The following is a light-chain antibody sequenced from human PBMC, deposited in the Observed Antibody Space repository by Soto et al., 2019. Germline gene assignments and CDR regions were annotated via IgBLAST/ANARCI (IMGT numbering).Light chain of an antibody. CDR2: DVT. CDR1: SSDVGGYNY. V-gene: IGLV2-14*03. Sequence: QSALTQPASVSGFPGQSITIPCTGTSSDVGGYNYVSWYQHHPGKAPKLIIYDVTNRPSGVSNPFSGSKSGNTASLTISGLQPEDEADYYCSSYTTSNTRQIVFGTGTKVTVL. J-gene: IGLJ1*01. CDR3: SSYTTSNTRQIV.